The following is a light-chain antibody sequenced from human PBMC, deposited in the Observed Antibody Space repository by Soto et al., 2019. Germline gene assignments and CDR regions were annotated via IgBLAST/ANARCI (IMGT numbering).Light chain of an antibody. Sequence: DIHMTQSPSSLYASIGDRGTITCRASQIIDSYLNWYQQKGGKAPKLLIYGVSKLQSGVPPRFSGSGSGTEFTLTLTGLQPEDFATYSCQQSYSSPLLAFGGGTKVEIK. J-gene: IGKJ4*01. CDR3: QQSYSSPLLA. CDR1: QIIDSY. CDR2: GVS. V-gene: IGKV1-39*01.